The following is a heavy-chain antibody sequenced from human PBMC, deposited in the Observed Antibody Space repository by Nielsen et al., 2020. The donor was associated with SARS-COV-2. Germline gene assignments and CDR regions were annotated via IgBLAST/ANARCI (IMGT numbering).Heavy chain of an antibody. CDR3: ASCGGDAVYYYYGMDV. J-gene: IGHJ6*02. D-gene: IGHD2-21*02. CDR1: GFTFSSYA. V-gene: IGHV3-23*01. CDR2: ISGSGGST. Sequence: GESLKISCAASGFTFSSYAMSWVRQDQGKGLEWVSAISGSGGSTYYADSVKGRFTIARDNSKNTLYLQMNSLRAEDTAVYYCASCGGDAVYYYYGMDVCGQGTTVTVSS.